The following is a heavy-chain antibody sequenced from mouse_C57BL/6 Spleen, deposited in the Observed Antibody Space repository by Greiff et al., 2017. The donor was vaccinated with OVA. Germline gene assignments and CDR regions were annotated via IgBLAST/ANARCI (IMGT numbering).Heavy chain of an antibody. D-gene: IGHD1-1*01. CDR1: GYTFTDYY. Sequence: EVQLQQSGPELVKPGASVKISCKASGYTFTDYYMNWVKQSHGKSLEWIGDINPNNGGTSYNQKFKGKATLTVDKSSSTAYMELSSLTSEDSAVNYCARRSDKGAMDYWGQGTSVTVSS. J-gene: IGHJ4*01. V-gene: IGHV1-26*01. CDR3: ARRSDKGAMDY. CDR2: INPNNGGT.